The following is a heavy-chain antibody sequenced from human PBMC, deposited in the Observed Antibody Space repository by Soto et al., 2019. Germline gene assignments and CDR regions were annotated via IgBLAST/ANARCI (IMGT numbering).Heavy chain of an antibody. CDR3: ARVTPPRGSGDVDY. V-gene: IGHV4-31*03. D-gene: IGHD7-27*01. J-gene: IGHJ4*02. Sequence: PSETLSLTCTVSGGSISSGGYYWSWIRQHPGKGLEWIGYIYYSGSTYYNPSLKSRVTISVDTSKNQFSLKLSSVTAADTAVYYCARVTPPRGSGDVDYWGQGTLVTVSS. CDR2: IYYSGST. CDR1: GGSISSGGYY.